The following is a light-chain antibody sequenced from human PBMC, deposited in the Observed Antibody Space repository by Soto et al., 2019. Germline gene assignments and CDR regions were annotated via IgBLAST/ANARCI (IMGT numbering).Light chain of an antibody. V-gene: IGLV8-61*01. CDR1: SGSVSTNYY. CDR3: VLYMGSGIPPV. CDR2: STD. Sequence: HTVVTQEPSFSVSPGGTVTLTCGLSSGSVSTNYYPSWYQQTPGQSPRTLIYSTDIRSSGVPDRFSGSILGNKAALTLTGVQADDESGYFCVLYMGSGIPPVFGGGTKLTVL. J-gene: IGLJ3*02.